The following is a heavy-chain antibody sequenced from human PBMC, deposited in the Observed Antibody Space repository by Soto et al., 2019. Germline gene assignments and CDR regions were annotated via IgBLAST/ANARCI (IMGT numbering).Heavy chain of an antibody. CDR3: AAGWLRFLEWFAQPYYGKDV. J-gene: IGHJ6*02. V-gene: IGHV1-46*01. Sequence: ASVKVSCKASGYTFSTYYMHWVRQAPGQGYEWMGIINPSGGSTTYAQKFQGRVTMTRDTSTTTVYMELSSLRSEDTAVYYCAAGWLRFLEWFAQPYYGKDVWGQGTTVTVSS. CDR2: INPSGGST. D-gene: IGHD3-3*01. CDR1: GYTFSTYY.